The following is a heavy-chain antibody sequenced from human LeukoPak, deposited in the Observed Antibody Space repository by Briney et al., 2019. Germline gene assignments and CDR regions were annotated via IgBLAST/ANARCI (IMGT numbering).Heavy chain of an antibody. CDR3: ARTCGSGSYPLDY. J-gene: IGHJ4*02. CDR2: IYYSGST. Sequence: KPSPTLSLTCTVSGGSISSGDYYWSWIRQPPGKGLEWIGYIYYSGSTYYNPSLKSRVTISVDTSKNQFSLKLSSVTAADTAVYYCARTCGSGSYPLDYWGQGTLVTVSS. D-gene: IGHD3-10*01. V-gene: IGHV4-30-4*08. CDR1: GGSISSGDYY.